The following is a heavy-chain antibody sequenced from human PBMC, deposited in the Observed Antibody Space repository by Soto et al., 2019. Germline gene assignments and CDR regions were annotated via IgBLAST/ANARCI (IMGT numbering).Heavy chain of an antibody. Sequence: ELQLLESGGGLVQPGGSLRLSCGASGFTFSSYAMSWVRQAPGKGLEWVASISYSGGSTYYADSEKGRFTVSRDNSENTLNLQMNSLRAEDTAAYYCAKVPTGEMGTVFQAFDIWGQGTMVTVSS. J-gene: IGHJ3*02. CDR2: ISYSGGST. CDR3: AKVPTGEMGTVFQAFDI. D-gene: IGHD1-1*01. V-gene: IGHV3-23*01. CDR1: GFTFSSYA.